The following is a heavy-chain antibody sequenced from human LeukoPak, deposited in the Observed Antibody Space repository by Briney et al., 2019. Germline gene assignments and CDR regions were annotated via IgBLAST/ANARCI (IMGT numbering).Heavy chain of an antibody. CDR2: ICYSGST. V-gene: IGHV4-59*01. CDR1: GGSISSYY. Sequence: SETLSLTCTVSGGSISSYYWSWIRQPPGKGLEWIGYICYSGSTNYNPSLKSRVTISVDTSKNQFSLKLSSVTAADTAVYYCARDLGKLDAFDIWGQGTMVTVSS. CDR3: ARDLGKLDAFDI. J-gene: IGHJ3*02. D-gene: IGHD3-16*01.